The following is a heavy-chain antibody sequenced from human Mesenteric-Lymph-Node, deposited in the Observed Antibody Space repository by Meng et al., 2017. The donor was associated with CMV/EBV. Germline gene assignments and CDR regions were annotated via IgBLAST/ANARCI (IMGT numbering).Heavy chain of an antibody. Sequence: ASVKVSCKASGYTFSRYDINWVRQATGQGLEWMGWMNPNSGNTGYAQKFQGRVTMTTNTSTSTAYMELSSLRSEDTAVYYCARGGETIVVVPAAIVPYYYYGMGVWGQGTTVTVSS. CDR1: GYTFSRYD. J-gene: IGHJ6*02. V-gene: IGHV1-8*01. CDR3: ARGGETIVVVPAAIVPYYYYGMGV. CDR2: MNPNSGNT. D-gene: IGHD2-2*02.